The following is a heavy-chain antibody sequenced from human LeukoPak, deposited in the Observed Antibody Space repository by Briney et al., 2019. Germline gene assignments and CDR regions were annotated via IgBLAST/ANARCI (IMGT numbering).Heavy chain of an antibody. CDR2: INHSGST. J-gene: IGHJ6*02. CDR3: ARTYDFWSGYYRSRSGYYGMDV. D-gene: IGHD3-3*01. V-gene: IGHV4-34*01. CDR1: GGSFSGYY. Sequence: SETLSLTCAVYGGSFSGYYWSWIRQPPGKGLEWIGEINHSGSTNYNPSLKSRVTISVDTSKNQFSLKLSSVTAADTAVYYCARTYDFWSGYYRSRSGYYGMDVWGQGTTVTVSS.